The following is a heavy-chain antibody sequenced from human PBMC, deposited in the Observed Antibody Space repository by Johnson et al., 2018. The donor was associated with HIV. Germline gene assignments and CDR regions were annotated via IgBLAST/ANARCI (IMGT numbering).Heavy chain of an antibody. J-gene: IGHJ3*02. CDR3: ARRRADSSSWGPDGFDI. CDR2: ITWNGGST. CDR1: GLTVSGNY. D-gene: IGHD6-13*01. V-gene: IGHV3-66*01. Sequence: VQLVESGGGLVQPGGSLRLSCAASGLTVSGNYMNWVRQAPGKGLEWVSLITWNGGSTYYADSVKGRFTISSGNSKNTLSLQMNSLGAEDTAVYYCARRRADSSSWGPDGFDIWGQGTMVTVSS.